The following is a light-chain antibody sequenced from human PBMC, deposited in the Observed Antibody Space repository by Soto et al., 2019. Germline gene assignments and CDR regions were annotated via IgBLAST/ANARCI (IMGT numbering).Light chain of an antibody. J-gene: IGLJ1*01. CDR1: SIDVGGYNY. V-gene: IGLV2-11*01. CDR2: DVS. CDR3: CSYAGSYTHV. Sequence: QSALTQPRSVSGSPGQSVTISCTGTSIDVGGYNYVSWYQQHPGKAPKFMIYDVSKRPSGVPDRFSGSKSGNTASLTISGLQAEDEADYYCCSYAGSYTHVFGTGTKLTVL.